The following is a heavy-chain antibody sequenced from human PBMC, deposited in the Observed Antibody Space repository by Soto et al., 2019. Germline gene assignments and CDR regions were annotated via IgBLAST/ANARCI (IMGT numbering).Heavy chain of an antibody. CDR2: IYSGGST. CDR3: ARGDYYDSSGYSFAFDI. CDR1: GFTVSSNY. J-gene: IGHJ3*02. D-gene: IGHD3-22*01. Sequence: GASLRLSCAASGFTVSSNYMSWVRQAPGKGLEWVSVIYSGGSTYYADSVKGRFTISRDNSKNTLYLQMNSLRAEDTAVYYCARGDYYDSSGYSFAFDIWGQGTMVTVSS. V-gene: IGHV3-53*01.